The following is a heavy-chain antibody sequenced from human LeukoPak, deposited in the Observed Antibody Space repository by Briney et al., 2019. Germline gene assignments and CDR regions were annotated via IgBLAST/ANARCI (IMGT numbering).Heavy chain of an antibody. CDR2: ISYSGST. D-gene: IGHD3-9*01. CDR1: GGSLSPYY. J-gene: IGHJ3*02. CDR3: ARGPRTMDDILTADAFDI. Sequence: PSETLSLTCTVSGGSLSPYYWSWIRQSPGKGLEWIGYISYSGSTNSHPSLKSRVTISVDMSKPQFYLELSSVTAADTAVYYCARGPRTMDDILTADAFDIWGQGTMVTVSS. V-gene: IGHV4-59*01.